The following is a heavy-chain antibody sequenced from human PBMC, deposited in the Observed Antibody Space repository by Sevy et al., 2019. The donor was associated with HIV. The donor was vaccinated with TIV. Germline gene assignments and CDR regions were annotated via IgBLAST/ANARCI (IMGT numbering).Heavy chain of an antibody. CDR2: IYYSGSA. D-gene: IGHD3-3*01. V-gene: IGHV4-39*01. J-gene: IGHJ4*02. CDR3: ARRDYYGYSDS. CDR1: GGSISSSNYY. Sequence: SETLSLTCTVSGGSISSSNYYWGWIRQPPGKGLEWIGTIYYSGSAYYNSSLKSRVTIFIDTSNNQFSLRLSSVTAADTAVYYCARRDYYGYSDSWGQGILVTVSS.